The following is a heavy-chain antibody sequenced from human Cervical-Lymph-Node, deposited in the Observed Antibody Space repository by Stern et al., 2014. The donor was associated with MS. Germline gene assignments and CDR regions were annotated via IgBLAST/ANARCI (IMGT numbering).Heavy chain of an antibody. D-gene: IGHD2-21*02. Sequence: VQLVESGGGLVQPGGSLRLSCAASGFTFSDHYMDWVRQAPGKGLEWVGRTRNKANSYTTEYAASVKGRFTISRDDSKNSLYLQMNSLKTEDTAVYSCALGGLLYFDYWGQGTLVTVSS. V-gene: IGHV3-72*01. CDR2: TRNKANSYTT. CDR1: GFTFSDHY. CDR3: ALGGLLYFDY. J-gene: IGHJ4*02.